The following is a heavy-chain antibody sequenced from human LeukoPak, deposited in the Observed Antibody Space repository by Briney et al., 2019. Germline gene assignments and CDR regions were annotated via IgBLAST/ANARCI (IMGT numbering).Heavy chain of an antibody. CDR3: ASQSTPVLPFDI. CDR1: GFTVSSNY. V-gene: IGHV3-66*04. Sequence: GSLRLSCAPSGFTVSSNYISLVRQAPGDGLEWVSVIYSAITTYYADSVKGRFTISRDNSKNTLYLQMNSLRVEDTAVYYCASQSTPVLPFDIWGQGTMVTVSS. J-gene: IGHJ3*02. CDR2: IYSAITT.